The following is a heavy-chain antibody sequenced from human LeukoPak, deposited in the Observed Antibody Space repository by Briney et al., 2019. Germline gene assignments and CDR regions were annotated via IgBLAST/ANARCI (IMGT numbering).Heavy chain of an antibody. J-gene: IGHJ3*01. CDR2: ISSSSSYI. CDR3: ARDVFVVVPAAVPV. CDR1: GFTFSSYS. Sequence: GGSLRLSCAASGFTFSSYSMNWVRQSPGKGLEWVSAISSSSSYIYYADSVKGRFTISRDNAKNSLYLQMNSLRAEDTAVYYCARDVFVVVPAAVPVWGQGTMVTVSS. D-gene: IGHD2-2*01. V-gene: IGHV3-21*01.